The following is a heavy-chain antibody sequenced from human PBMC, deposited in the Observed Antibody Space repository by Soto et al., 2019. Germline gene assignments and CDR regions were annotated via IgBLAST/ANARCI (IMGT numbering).Heavy chain of an antibody. Sequence: QVQLQESGPGLVRPSQTLSLTCTVSGDSISSGGDYWNWIRQQPGKGLEWIGYISYSGSPNYSPSFRSRVSMSLDTSKNQFSLSLTSVTAADTAVYYCARDREYCTGRWCSDNYYYGLHVWGQGTTVTVSS. J-gene: IGHJ6*02. CDR1: GDSISSGGDY. CDR3: ARDREYCTGRWCSDNYYYGLHV. CDR2: ISYSGSP. D-gene: IGHD2-8*02. V-gene: IGHV4-31*03.